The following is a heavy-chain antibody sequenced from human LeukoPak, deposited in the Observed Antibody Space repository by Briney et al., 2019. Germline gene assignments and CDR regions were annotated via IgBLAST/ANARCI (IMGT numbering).Heavy chain of an antibody. J-gene: IGHJ5*02. CDR2: MNPNSGNT. Sequence: ASVKVSCKASGYTFTSYDINWVRQATGQGLEWMGWMNPNSGNTAYAQKFQGRGTMTRNTSISTAYMDLSSLRSEDTAVYYCARGPLTMVRGAIPNWFDPWGQGTLVTVSS. CDR3: ARGPLTMVRGAIPNWFDP. CDR1: GYTFTSYD. V-gene: IGHV1-8*01. D-gene: IGHD3-10*01.